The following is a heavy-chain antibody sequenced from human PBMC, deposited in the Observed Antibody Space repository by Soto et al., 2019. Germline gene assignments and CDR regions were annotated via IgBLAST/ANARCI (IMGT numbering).Heavy chain of an antibody. V-gene: IGHV3-53*01. CDR3: ARAVTGTKTAFDI. CDR2: IYSDDST. J-gene: IGHJ3*02. Sequence: PGGSLRLSCAASGFTVSSNYMSWVRQAPGKGLEWVSVIYSDDSTYYADSVKGRFAISRDNSKNTLYLQMNSLRAEDTAVYYCARAVTGTKTAFDIWGQGTMVTVSS. CDR1: GFTVSSNY. D-gene: IGHD6-19*01.